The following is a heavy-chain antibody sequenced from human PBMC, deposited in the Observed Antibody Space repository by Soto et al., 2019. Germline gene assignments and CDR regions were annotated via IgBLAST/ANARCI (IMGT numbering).Heavy chain of an antibody. D-gene: IGHD3-10*01. J-gene: IGHJ2*01. V-gene: IGHV4-59*01. CDR1: GGSISNYY. CDR2: IYYSGST. Sequence: QVQLQESGPALVKPSETLSLTCTVSGGSISNYYWSWIRQPPGKGLEWIGYIYYSGSTNYNPSLMISVTLSVDTSKNQFSLKLSSVTAADTAVYFCARGTSGNKHWFFDLWGRGTLVTVSS. CDR3: ARGTSGNKHWFFDL.